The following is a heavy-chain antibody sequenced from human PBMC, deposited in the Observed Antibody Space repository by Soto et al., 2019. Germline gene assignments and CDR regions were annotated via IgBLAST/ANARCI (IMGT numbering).Heavy chain of an antibody. CDR3: ARGRRPYTINAFDI. CDR1: GNSIRGSY. V-gene: IGHV4-59*01. Sequence: QVQLQESGPGLVKPSETLSLTCNVSGNSIRGSYWSWIRQPPRQGPVWVAFIFYIGRTNCYPSLTSRVTTSIDTSKYHFSLKVTTVTAEPTAVYSCARGRRPYTINAFDITGPGTAVTFSS. J-gene: IGHJ3*02. CDR2: IFYIGRT.